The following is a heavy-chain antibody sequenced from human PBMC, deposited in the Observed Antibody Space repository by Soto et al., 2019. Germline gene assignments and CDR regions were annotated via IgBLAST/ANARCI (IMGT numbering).Heavy chain of an antibody. D-gene: IGHD3-9*01. V-gene: IGHV1-18*04. CDR1: GYTFTSYG. CDR2: TSAYNCNT. J-gene: IGHJ5*02. CDR3: ARATAYYDILTGYQNWFDP. Sequence: GASVKVSCKASGYTFTSYGLSWVRQAPGQGLEWMGWTSAYNCNTINAQKLQGRVTMTTDTSTSTAYMELRSLRSDDTAVYYCARATAYYDILTGYQNWFDPWGQGTLVTVSS.